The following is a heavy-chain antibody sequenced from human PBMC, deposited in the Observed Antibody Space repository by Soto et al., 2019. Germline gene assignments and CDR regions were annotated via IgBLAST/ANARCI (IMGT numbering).Heavy chain of an antibody. J-gene: IGHJ4*02. CDR2: VNPNNGDT. CDR3: AKVSRKGSAIDFDY. V-gene: IGHV1-8*01. Sequence: QVQLVQSGAELKKPGASVKVSCKASGYTFSNYDMNWVRQATGQGPEWMGWVNPNNGDTGYAQKFQGRVSLTTDISTPTAYMELTSLRSEATAISYCAKVSRKGSAIDFDYWGQGTLITVSS. CDR1: GYTFSNYD. D-gene: IGHD3-10*01.